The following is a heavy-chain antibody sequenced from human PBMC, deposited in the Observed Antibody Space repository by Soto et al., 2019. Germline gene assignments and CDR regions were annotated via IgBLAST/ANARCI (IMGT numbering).Heavy chain of an antibody. CDR2: INHSGST. CDR1: GGSFSGYY. CDR3: ARASYCGGDCYWVRFPIYFDY. J-gene: IGHJ4*02. V-gene: IGHV4-34*01. Sequence: QVQLQQWGAGLLKPSETLSLTCAVYGGSFSGYYWSWIRQPPGKGLEWIGEINHSGSTNYNPSLKSRVTISVDTSKHQFSRKLSSVTAADTAVYYCARASYCGGDCYWVRFPIYFDYWGQGTLVTVSS. D-gene: IGHD2-21*02.